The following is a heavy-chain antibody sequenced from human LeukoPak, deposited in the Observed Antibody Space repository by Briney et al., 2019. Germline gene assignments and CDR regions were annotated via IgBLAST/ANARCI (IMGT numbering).Heavy chain of an antibody. CDR3: ARVGTYSSGWYRADYYYGMDV. CDR2: ISAYNGNT. CDR1: GYTFTSYG. D-gene: IGHD6-19*01. V-gene: IGHV1-18*01. Sequence: EASVKVSCKASGYTFTSYGISWVRQAPGQGLEWMGWISAYNGNTNYAQKLQGRVTMTTDTSTSTAYMELRSLRSDDTAVYYCARVGTYSSGWYRADYYYGMDVWGQGTTVTVSS. J-gene: IGHJ6*02.